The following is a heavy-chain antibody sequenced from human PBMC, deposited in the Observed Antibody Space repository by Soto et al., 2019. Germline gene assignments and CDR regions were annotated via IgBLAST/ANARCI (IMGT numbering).Heavy chain of an antibody. V-gene: IGHV3-23*01. Sequence: GGSLRLSCAASGFTFSSYAVSWVRQAPGKGLEWVSAISGSGGSTYYADSVKGRFTISRDNSKNTLYLQMTSLETDDTTMYYCTTLGPSWGQGTLVTVSS. CDR1: GFTFSSYA. CDR3: TTLGPS. J-gene: IGHJ5*02. CDR2: ISGSGGST.